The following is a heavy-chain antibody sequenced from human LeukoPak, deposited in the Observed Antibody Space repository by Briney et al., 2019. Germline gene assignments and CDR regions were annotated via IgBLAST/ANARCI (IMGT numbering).Heavy chain of an antibody. CDR3: AKGGGTGYSSSWYSN. V-gene: IGHV3-30*18. CDR2: ISFDANNK. D-gene: IGHD6-13*01. Sequence: GRSLRLSCAASGFTSSTYGMHWVRQAPGKGLEWVAVISFDANNKFYADSVKGRFTISRDNSKNTLYLQMNSLRPEDTAVYYCAKGGGTGYSSSWYSNWGQGTLVTVSS. J-gene: IGHJ4*02. CDR1: GFTSSTYG.